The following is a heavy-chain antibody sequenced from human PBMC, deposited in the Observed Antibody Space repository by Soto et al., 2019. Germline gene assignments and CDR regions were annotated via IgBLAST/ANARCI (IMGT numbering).Heavy chain of an antibody. V-gene: IGHV3-23*01. CDR1: GFRFSNFA. J-gene: IGHJ3*01. CDR2: LTGSGRTT. D-gene: IGHD6-25*01. Sequence: EVQMLESGGGLVRPGGSLRLSCAASGFRFSNFAMSWVRQAPGKGLEWISALTGSGRTTFYAASVEGRFTISRDNSKNTIYRQMNGLTAEDTALYYCAKDPTSGWTPVDDAFDVWGQGTTVIVSP. CDR3: AKDPTSGWTPVDDAFDV.